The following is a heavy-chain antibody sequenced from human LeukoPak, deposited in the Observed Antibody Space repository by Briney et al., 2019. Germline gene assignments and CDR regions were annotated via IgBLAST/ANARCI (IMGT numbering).Heavy chain of an antibody. CDR1: GFTFSSYS. J-gene: IGHJ4*02. D-gene: IGHD2-2*01. CDR2: ISSSSSTI. CDR3: TTLGWGAIVVVPAATLDY. V-gene: IGHV3-48*01. Sequence: PGGSLRLSCAASGFTFSSYSMNWVRQAPGKGLEWVSYISSSSSTIYYADSVKGRFTISRDNAKNSLYLQMNSLRAEDTAVYYCTTLGWGAIVVVPAATLDYWGQGTLVTVSS.